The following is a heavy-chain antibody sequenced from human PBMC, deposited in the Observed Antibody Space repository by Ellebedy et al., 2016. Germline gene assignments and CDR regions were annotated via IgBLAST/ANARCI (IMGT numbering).Heavy chain of an antibody. Sequence: GGSLRLXCEPSGFIFSRYGIHWVRQAPGKGLEWVAVISDDGNDKSYRDSVKGRFTVSRDNSKIRVSLQMDSLRVEDTAVYYCAKVRYPDFYQNSAMDVWGQGTTVIVSS. D-gene: IGHD2/OR15-2a*01. CDR2: ISDDGNDK. CDR1: GFIFSRYG. J-gene: IGHJ6*02. V-gene: IGHV3-30*18. CDR3: AKVRYPDFYQNSAMDV.